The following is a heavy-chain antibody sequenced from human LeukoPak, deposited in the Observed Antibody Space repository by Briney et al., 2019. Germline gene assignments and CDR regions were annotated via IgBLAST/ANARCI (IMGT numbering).Heavy chain of an antibody. J-gene: IGHJ6*02. CDR1: GFTFCDFF. CDR3: AKDLRPDYYYVMDV. D-gene: IGHD6-6*01. Sequence: GRSLRLSCAAPGFTFCDFFMHRGRGAPGEGLGWGSGISWNSGSIGYADSVKGRFTISRDNAKNSLYLQMNSLRAEDTALYYCAKDLRPDYYYVMDVWGQGTTVTVPS. V-gene: IGHV3-9*01. CDR2: ISWNSGSI.